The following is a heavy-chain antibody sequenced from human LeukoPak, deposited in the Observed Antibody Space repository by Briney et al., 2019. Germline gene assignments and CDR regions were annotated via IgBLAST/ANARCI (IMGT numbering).Heavy chain of an antibody. V-gene: IGHV3-23*01. D-gene: IGHD2-2*01. Sequence: GGSLRLSCAASGFTFSKYAMSWVRQAPGKGLEWVSAISGSGGSTYYADSVKGRFTISRDNSKNTLYLQMNSLRAEDTAVYSCAKYLYQNYYYGMDVWGQGTTVTVSS. CDR3: AKYLYQNYYYGMDV. J-gene: IGHJ6*02. CDR2: ISGSGGST. CDR1: GFTFSKYA.